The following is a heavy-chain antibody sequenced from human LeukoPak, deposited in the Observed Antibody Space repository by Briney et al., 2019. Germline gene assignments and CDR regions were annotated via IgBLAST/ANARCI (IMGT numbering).Heavy chain of an antibody. CDR2: ISPNRGDT. CDR1: GYTFTGYY. CDR3: ARDKDGMDV. Sequence: ATVKVSCKASGYTFTGYYIHWVRQAPGQRLEWMGWISPNRGDTNYAQKFQGRVTMTRDTSISTAYMELSRLKSDDTAVYYCARDKDGMDVWGQGTTVTVSS. J-gene: IGHJ6*02. V-gene: IGHV1-2*02.